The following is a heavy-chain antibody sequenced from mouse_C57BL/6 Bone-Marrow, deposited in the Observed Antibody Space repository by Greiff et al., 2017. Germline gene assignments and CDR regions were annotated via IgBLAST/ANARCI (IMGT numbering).Heavy chain of an antibody. CDR2: IYPRSGNT. CDR3: ARDSSGYPFDY. Sequence: QVQLKQSGAELARPGASVKLSCKASGYTFTSYGISWVKQRTGQGLEWIGEIYPRSGNTYYNEKFKGKATLTSDKSSSTAYMELRSLTSEYSAVYFCARDSSGYPFDYWGQGTTLTVSA. CDR1: GYTFTSYG. J-gene: IGHJ2*01. V-gene: IGHV1-81*01. D-gene: IGHD3-2*02.